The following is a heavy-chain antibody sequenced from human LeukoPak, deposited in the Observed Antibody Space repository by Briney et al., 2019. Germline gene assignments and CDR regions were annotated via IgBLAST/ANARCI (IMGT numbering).Heavy chain of an antibody. J-gene: IGHJ6*02. D-gene: IGHD6-19*01. V-gene: IGHV4-59*08. CDR1: GGSISSYY. CDR3: ARQGYSSGWYNLYGMDV. CDR2: IYYSGST. Sequence: SETLSLTCTVSGGSISSYYWSWIRQPPGKGLEWIGYIYYSGSTNYNPSLKSRVTISVDTSKNQFSLKLSSVTAADTAVYYCARQGYSSGWYNLYGMDVWGQGTTVTVSS.